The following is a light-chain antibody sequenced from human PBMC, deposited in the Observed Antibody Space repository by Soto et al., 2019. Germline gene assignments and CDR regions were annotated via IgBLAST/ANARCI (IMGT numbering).Light chain of an antibody. CDR2: DIS. CDR3: LLSYTGGRVV. Sequence: QAVVTQEPSLTVSPGGTVTLTCVSSAGAVTGSHFPYWFQQKPGQAPRTLIFDISNKHSCTPPRFSGSLLGGKAALTRSGAQPEDEAEYYCLLSYTGGRVVFGGGTKLTVL. J-gene: IGLJ2*01. CDR1: AGAVTGSHF. V-gene: IGLV7-46*01.